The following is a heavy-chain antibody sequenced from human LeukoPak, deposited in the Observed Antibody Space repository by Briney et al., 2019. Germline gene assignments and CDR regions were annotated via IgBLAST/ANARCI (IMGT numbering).Heavy chain of an antibody. Sequence: PSETLSLTCAVYGGSFSGYYWSWIRQPPGKGLEWIGEINHSGSTNYNPSLKSRVTISVDTSKNQFSLKLSSVTAADTAVYYCARGSTMVRGVISYYYYYMDVWGKGTTVTVPS. J-gene: IGHJ6*03. CDR1: GGSFSGYY. V-gene: IGHV4-34*01. D-gene: IGHD3-10*01. CDR2: INHSGST. CDR3: ARGSTMVRGVISYYYYYMDV.